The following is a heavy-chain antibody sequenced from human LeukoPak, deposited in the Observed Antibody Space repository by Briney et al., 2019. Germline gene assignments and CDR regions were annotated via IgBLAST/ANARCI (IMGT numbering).Heavy chain of an antibody. D-gene: IGHD2-2*02. V-gene: IGHV4-61*02. CDR3: AREFNRYQLLYLQNWYFDL. Sequence: PSQTLSLTCTVSGGSISSGSYYWSWIRQPAGKGLEWIGRIYTSGSTNYNPSLKSRVTISVDTTKNQFSLKLSSVTAADTAVYYCAREFNRYQLLYLQNWYFDLWGRGTLVTVSS. CDR1: GGSISSGSYY. CDR2: IYTSGST. J-gene: IGHJ2*01.